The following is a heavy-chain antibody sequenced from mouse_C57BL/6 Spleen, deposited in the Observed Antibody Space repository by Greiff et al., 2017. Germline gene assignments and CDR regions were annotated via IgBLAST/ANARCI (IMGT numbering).Heavy chain of an antibody. V-gene: IGHV1-80*01. CDR3: ARSLGSSGYDY. CDR2: IYPGDGDT. Sequence: QVQLKQSGAELVKPGASVKISCKASGYAFSSYWLNWVKQRPGKGLEWIGQIYPGDGDTNYNGKFTGKATLNADKSSSTAYMQLSSLTSEDSAVYFCARSLGSSGYDYWGQGTTLTVSS. J-gene: IGHJ2*01. CDR1: GYAFSSYW. D-gene: IGHD3-2*02.